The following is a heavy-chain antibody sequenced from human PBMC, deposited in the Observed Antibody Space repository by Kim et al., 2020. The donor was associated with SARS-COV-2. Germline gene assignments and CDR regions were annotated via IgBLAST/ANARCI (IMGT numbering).Heavy chain of an antibody. D-gene: IGHD2-15*01. CDR3: ARKYCSGGSCYDEYYFDY. Sequence: GGSLRLSCAASGFTVSSNYMSWVRQAPGKGLEWVSVIYSGGSSYYADSVKGRFTISRDNSKNTLYLQMNSLRAEDTAVYYCARKYCSGGSCYDEYYFDYWGQGTLVTVSS. V-gene: IGHV3-66*02. CDR2: IYSGGSS. J-gene: IGHJ4*02. CDR1: GFTVSSNY.